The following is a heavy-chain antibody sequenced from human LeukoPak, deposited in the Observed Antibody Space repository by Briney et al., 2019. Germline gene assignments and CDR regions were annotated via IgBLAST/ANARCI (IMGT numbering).Heavy chain of an antibody. J-gene: IGHJ4*02. CDR1: GFTFSSYA. CDR3: ALAGLWFGELPAI. V-gene: IGHV3-23*01. D-gene: IGHD3-10*01. CDR2: ISGSGGST. Sequence: GSLRLSCAASGFTFSSYAMSWVRQAPGKGLEWVSAISGSGGSTYYADSVKGRFTISRDNSKNTLYLQMNSLRAEDTAVYYCALAGLWFGELPAIWGQGTLVTVSS.